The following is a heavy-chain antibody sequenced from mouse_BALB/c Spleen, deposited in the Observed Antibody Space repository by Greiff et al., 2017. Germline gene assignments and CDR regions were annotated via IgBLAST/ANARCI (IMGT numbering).Heavy chain of an antibody. Sequence: EVKLQESGPELMKPGASVKISCKASGYSFTSYYMHWVKQSHGKSLEWIGYIDPFNGGTSYNQKFKGKATLTVDKSSSTAYMHLSSLTSEDSAVYYCARSYYDPYYYAMDYWGQGTSVTVSS. V-gene: IGHV1S135*01. CDR2: IDPFNGGT. D-gene: IGHD2-4*01. CDR1: GYSFTSYY. CDR3: ARSYYDPYYYAMDY. J-gene: IGHJ4*01.